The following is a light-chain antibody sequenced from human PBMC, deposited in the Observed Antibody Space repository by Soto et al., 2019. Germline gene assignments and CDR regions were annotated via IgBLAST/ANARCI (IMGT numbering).Light chain of an antibody. J-gene: IGKJ5*01. CDR2: GAS. V-gene: IGKV3-15*01. CDR1: QSIGLA. Sequence: EIVLTQSPATLSLSPGERATVSCRASQSIGLAIAWYQHKPGQAPRLLIYGASTRATGIPVRFSGSGSGTEFTLTISSLQSEDFAVYYCQQYNTWPPITFGQGTRLEIK. CDR3: QQYNTWPPIT.